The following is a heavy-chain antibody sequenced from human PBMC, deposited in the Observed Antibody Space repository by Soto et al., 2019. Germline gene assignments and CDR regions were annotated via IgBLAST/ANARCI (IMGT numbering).Heavy chain of an antibody. CDR1: GGSFSGYY. Sequence: SETLSLTCAVYGGSFSGYYWSWIRQPPEKGLEWIGYVRNSGSTNYNPSLKSRVTIPVDTSKNQFSLKLSSVTAADTGVYYCARDLLSGRYGMDVWGQGTTVTVSS. V-gene: IGHV4-59*01. CDR3: ARDLLSGRYGMDV. J-gene: IGHJ6*02. D-gene: IGHD1-26*01. CDR2: VRNSGST.